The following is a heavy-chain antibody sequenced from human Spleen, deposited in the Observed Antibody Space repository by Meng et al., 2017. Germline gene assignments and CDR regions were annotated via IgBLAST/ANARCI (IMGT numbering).Heavy chain of an antibody. CDR1: GYTFTSYG. V-gene: IGHV1-18*01. CDR2: ISAYNGNT. D-gene: IGHD4-17*01. J-gene: IGHJ6*02. Sequence: ASVKVSCKASGYTFTSYGISWVRQAPGQGLEWMGWISAYNGNTNYAQKLQGRVTMTTDTSTSTAYMELRSLRSDDTAVYYCASQTKVTNPNWYYFGMDAWGQGTTVTVSS. CDR3: ASQTKVTNPNWYYFGMDA.